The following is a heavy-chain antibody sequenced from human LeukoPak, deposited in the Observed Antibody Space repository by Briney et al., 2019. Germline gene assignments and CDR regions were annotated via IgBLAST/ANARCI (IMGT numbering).Heavy chain of an antibody. CDR2: IYHSGST. V-gene: IGHV4-38-2*01. CDR3: ATPATTIFGVDDAFDI. Sequence: SETLSLTCAVSGYSISSGYYWGWIRQPPGKGLEWIGSIYHSGSTYYNPSLKSRVTISVDTSKNQFSLKLNSVTAADTAVYYCATPATTIFGVDDAFDIWGQGTMVTVSS. J-gene: IGHJ3*02. CDR1: GYSISSGYY. D-gene: IGHD3-3*01.